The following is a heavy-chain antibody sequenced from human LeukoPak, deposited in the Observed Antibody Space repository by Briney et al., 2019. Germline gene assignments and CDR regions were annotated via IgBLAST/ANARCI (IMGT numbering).Heavy chain of an antibody. CDR1: GGSISSYY. CDR3: ARHFDF. V-gene: IGHV4-59*04. CDR2: ISYSGST. Sequence: PSETLSLTCTVSGGSISSYYWSWIRQPPGKGLEWIGTISYSGSTYYNPSLKSRVTISVDTSKNQFSLKLNSMTAADTAVYYCARHFDFWGQGTLVTVSS. J-gene: IGHJ4*02.